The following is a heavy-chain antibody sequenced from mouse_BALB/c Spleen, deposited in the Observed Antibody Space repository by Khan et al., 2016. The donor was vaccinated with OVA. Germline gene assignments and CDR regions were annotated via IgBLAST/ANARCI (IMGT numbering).Heavy chain of an antibody. CDR3: ARSYFDY. CDR1: GYTFTYYW. V-gene: IGHV1-87*01. J-gene: IGHJ2*01. Sequence: QVQLQQSGAELARPGASVRLSCKTSGYTFTYYWMQWVKQRPGQGLEWIGAIYPGDGDTRYTQKFKDKATLTTDESSSTAYMQLSSLASEDSAVYYCARSYFDYWGQGTTLTVSS. CDR2: IYPGDGDT.